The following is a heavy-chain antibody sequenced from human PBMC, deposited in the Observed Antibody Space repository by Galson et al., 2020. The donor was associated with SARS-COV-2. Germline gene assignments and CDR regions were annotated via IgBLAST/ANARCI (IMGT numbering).Heavy chain of an antibody. V-gene: IGHV4-39*01. Sequence: SETLSPPCRVPGGSIKSRSYYWGWIRQPPGKGLERIASVLSTGSTAYTPSLKSRVTISVDTSKNQLSLRVTSVTAADAAVYYCARRGDAVAWFYWGQGALVTVSS. CDR3: ARRGDAVAWFY. D-gene: IGHD3-3*01. CDR2: VLSTGST. J-gene: IGHJ4*02. CDR1: GGSIKSRSYY.